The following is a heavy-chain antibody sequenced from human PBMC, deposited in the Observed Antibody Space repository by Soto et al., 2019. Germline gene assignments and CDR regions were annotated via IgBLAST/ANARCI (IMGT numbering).Heavy chain of an antibody. D-gene: IGHD6-13*01. V-gene: IGHV4-34*01. CDR1: GGSFSGYY. J-gene: IGHJ6*02. CDR3: ARGAGYSSSWYQQNYYYGMDV. CDR2: INHSGST. Sequence: QVQLQQWGAGLLKPSETLSLTCAVYGGSFSGYYWSWIRQPPGKGLEWIGEINHSGSTNYNPSLKSRVTISVDTSKNQFPLKLSSVTAADTAVYYCARGAGYSSSWYQQNYYYGMDVWGQGTTVTVSS.